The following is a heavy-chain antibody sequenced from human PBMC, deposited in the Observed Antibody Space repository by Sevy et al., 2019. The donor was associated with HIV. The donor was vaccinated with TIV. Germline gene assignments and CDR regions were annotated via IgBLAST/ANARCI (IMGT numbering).Heavy chain of an antibody. CDR1: GYTFSSYG. CDR2: LSGYQGNT. D-gene: IGHD3-10*01. V-gene: IGHV1-18*01. Sequence: ASVKVSCKASGYTFSSYGISWVRQAPGQGLEWMGWLSGYQGNTNYAQKFQGRVIMTTDTSTITAYMELRSLRSDDTAVYYCARAGSGSYYLFDAFDIWDQGTMVTVSS. J-gene: IGHJ3*02. CDR3: ARAGSGSYYLFDAFDI.